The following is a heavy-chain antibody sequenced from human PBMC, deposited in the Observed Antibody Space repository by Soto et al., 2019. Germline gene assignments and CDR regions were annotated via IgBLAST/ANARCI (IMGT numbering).Heavy chain of an antibody. J-gene: IGHJ4*02. CDR2: IWYDGSNK. Sequence: PGGSLRLSCAASGFTFSSYGMHWVRQAPGKGLEWVAVIWYDGSNKYYADSVKGRFTISRDNSKNTLYLQMNSLRAEDTAVYYCARDPEPGIAAAGPDYWGQGTLVTVSS. V-gene: IGHV3-33*01. CDR3: ARDPEPGIAAAGPDY. CDR1: GFTFSSYG. D-gene: IGHD6-13*01.